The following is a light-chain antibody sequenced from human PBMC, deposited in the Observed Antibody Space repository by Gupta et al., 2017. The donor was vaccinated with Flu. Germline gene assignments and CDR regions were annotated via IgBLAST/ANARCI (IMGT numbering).Light chain of an antibody. CDR2: AAS. CDR3: QQSRSTPRT. J-gene: IGKJ1*01. Sequence: GDRVTITCRATQSISSYLNWYQQKPGKAPKLLIYAASSLQNGVPSMFSGSGSGTDFTLTISSLQPEDFATYYCQQSRSTPRTFGQGTKVEIK. CDR1: QSISSY. V-gene: IGKV1-39*01.